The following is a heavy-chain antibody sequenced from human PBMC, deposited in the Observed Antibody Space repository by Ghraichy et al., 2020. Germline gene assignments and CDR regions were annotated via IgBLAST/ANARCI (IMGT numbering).Heavy chain of an antibody. D-gene: IGHD4-17*01. CDR2: IYTGGST. CDR3: ARLDYGDYFAY. Sequence: GGYLRLSCAASGFNVNINYMSWVRQAPGKGLEWVSVIYTGGSTYYADSVKGRFTISRHTSENTLSLQMNSLRTEDTAVYYCARLDYGDYFAYWGQGSLVTVSS. CDR1: GFNVNINY. J-gene: IGHJ4*02. V-gene: IGHV3-53*04.